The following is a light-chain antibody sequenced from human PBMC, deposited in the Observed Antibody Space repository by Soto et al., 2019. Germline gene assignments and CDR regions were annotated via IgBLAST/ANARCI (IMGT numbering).Light chain of an antibody. CDR3: SSYTSSSTGV. CDR1: ISDVGDYNY. V-gene: IGLV2-14*01. J-gene: IGLJ1*01. Sequence: QSPLTQPASVSGSPGQSITISCTGTISDVGDYNYVSWYQQHPGKAPKLMIYEVSNRPSGVSNRFSGSKSGNTASLTISGLQAEDEADYYCSSYTSSSTGVFRTGTKVTVL. CDR2: EVS.